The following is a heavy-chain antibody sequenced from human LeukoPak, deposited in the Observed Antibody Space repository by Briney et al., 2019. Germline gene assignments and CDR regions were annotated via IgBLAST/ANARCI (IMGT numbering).Heavy chain of an antibody. V-gene: IGHV3-20*04. CDR3: ARIGYDVLTGYSRRDYYYYYMDV. CDR1: GFTFDDYG. J-gene: IGHJ6*03. Sequence: GGSLRLSCAASGFTFDDYGMSWVRQAPGKGLEWVSGINWNGGSTGYADSVKGRFTISRDNAKNSLYLQMNSLRAEDTALYYCARIGYDVLTGYSRRDYYYYYMDVWGKGTTITVSS. D-gene: IGHD3-9*01. CDR2: INWNGGST.